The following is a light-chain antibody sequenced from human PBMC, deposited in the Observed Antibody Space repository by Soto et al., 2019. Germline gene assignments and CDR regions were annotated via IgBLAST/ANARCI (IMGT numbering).Light chain of an antibody. J-gene: IGLJ1*01. V-gene: IGLV2-14*01. CDR2: SVS. Sequence: QSALTQPASVSGSPGQSITISCTGTSSDVGGYDFVSWYRQYPGQAPKILIYSVSNRPSGVSYRFSGSKSGNTASLTISGLQAEDEADYYCISYTVSRSYVFGTGTKVTVL. CDR1: SSDVGGYDF. CDR3: ISYTVSRSYV.